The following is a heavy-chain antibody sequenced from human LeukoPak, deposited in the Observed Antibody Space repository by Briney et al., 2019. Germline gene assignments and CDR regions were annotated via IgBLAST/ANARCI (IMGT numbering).Heavy chain of an antibody. J-gene: IGHJ3*02. CDR1: GFTFSSYS. D-gene: IGHD3-22*01. V-gene: IGHV3-21*01. CDR3: ASGYYYDSSGSNAFDI. Sequence: GGSLRLSCAASGFTFSSYSMNWVRQAPGKGLDWVSSISSSSSYIYYADSVKGRFTISRDNAKNSLYLQMNSLRAEDTAVYYCASGYYYDSSGSNAFDIWGQGTMVTVSS. CDR2: ISSSSSYI.